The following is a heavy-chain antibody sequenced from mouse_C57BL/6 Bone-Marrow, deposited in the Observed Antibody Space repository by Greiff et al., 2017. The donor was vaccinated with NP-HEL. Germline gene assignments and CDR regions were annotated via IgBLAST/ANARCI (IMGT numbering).Heavy chain of an antibody. D-gene: IGHD2-1*01. CDR2: INPYNGGT. Sequence: VQLQQSGPVLVKPGASVKMSCKASGYTFTDYYMNWVKQSHGKSLEWIGVINPYNGGTSYNQKFKGKATLTVDKSSSTADMELNSLTSEDSAVYYSSTVTGYFDVWGTGTTVTVSS. V-gene: IGHV1-19*01. CDR3: STVTGYFDV. CDR1: GYTFTDYY. J-gene: IGHJ1*03.